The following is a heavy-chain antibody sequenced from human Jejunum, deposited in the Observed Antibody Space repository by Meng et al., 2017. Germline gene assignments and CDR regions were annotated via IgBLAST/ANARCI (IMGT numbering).Heavy chain of an antibody. J-gene: IGHJ4*02. CDR2: IHYKGST. CDR3: ARHYGSGTYPLDY. D-gene: IGHD3-10*01. CDR1: GGSISGFY. Sequence: QGQLQESGPGLVKPSETLSLTCTISGGSISGFYWAWIRLPPGKGLEFIGFIHYKGSTNYNPSLKSRVTMSVDTSNNQFSLKMTSVTAADTAMYFCARHYGSGTYPLDYWGQGTLVTVSS. V-gene: IGHV4-59*01.